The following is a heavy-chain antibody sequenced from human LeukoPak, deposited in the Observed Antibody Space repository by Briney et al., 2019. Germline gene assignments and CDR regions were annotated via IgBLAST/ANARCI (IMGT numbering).Heavy chain of an antibody. CDR3: ARAPRGGGYNWDDAFDS. J-gene: IGHJ3*02. CDR2: INPNSGST. D-gene: IGHD5-24*01. V-gene: IGHV1-2*06. Sequence: ALVKVSCKASGYTFTGYYMHWARQAPGPGLEWMGRINPNSGSTNYAPKFQGRVTMTRDTCISTAYMELSRLRCDATTGYYCARAPRGGGYNWDDAFDSWGEGRMVTVSS. CDR1: GYTFTGYY.